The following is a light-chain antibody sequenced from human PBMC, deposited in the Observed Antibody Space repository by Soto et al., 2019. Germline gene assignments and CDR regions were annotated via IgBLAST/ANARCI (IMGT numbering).Light chain of an antibody. CDR3: QQYESTPPT. CDR1: QSVLYSSNNKNY. CDR2: WAS. V-gene: IGKV4-1*01. J-gene: IGKJ2*01. Sequence: DIVMTQSPDSLAVSLGERATINCKYSQSVLYSSNNKNYLAWYQQRPGQPPKLLIYWASTRESGGPDRFSGSGSGTDFTLTITSLQAEDVAVYYCQQYESTPPTFGQGTKLEIK.